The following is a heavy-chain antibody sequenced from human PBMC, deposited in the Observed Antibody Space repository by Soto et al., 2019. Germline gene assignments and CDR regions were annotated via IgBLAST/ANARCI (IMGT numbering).Heavy chain of an antibody. Sequence: QVQLVQSGAEVKKPGSSVKVSCKASGGTFRSYSINWVRQAPGQGLEWMGEIIPIFGTANYAQKLQGRVTITADESTSTAYMALSSLRSEDTAVYYCARDGGRHSGGIDYWCQGTLVTVSS. J-gene: IGHJ4*02. CDR2: IIPIFGTA. D-gene: IGHD1-26*01. CDR3: ARDGGRHSGGIDY. V-gene: IGHV1-69*01. CDR1: GGTFRSYS.